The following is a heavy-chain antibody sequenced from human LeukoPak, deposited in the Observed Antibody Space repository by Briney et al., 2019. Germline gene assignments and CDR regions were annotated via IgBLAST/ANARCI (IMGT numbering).Heavy chain of an antibody. D-gene: IGHD2-21*02. CDR3: TRAYCGGYCYFQH. CDR2: IRSKANGGTT. J-gene: IGHJ1*01. CDR1: GFTFGDYA. Sequence: GGSLRLSCTASGFTFGDYAMSWVRQAPGKGLEWVVFIRSKANGGTTEYAASVKGRFTVSRDDSKSIAYLQMNSLNTEDTAVYYCTRAYCGGYCYFQHWGQGTLVTVSS. V-gene: IGHV3-49*04.